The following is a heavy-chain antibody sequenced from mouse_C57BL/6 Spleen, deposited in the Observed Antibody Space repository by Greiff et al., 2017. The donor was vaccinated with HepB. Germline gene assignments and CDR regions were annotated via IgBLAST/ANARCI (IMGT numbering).Heavy chain of an antibody. CDR1: GYTFTSYT. D-gene: IGHD1-1*01. V-gene: IGHV1-4*01. CDR2: INPSSGYT. CDR3: ARHTTVVALYYFDY. J-gene: IGHJ2*01. Sequence: LVESGAELARPGASVKMSCKASGYTFTSYTMHWVKQRPGQGLEWIGYINPSSGYTKYNQKFKVKATLTADKSSSTAYMQLSSLTSEDSAVYYCARHTTVVALYYFDYWGQGTTLTVSS.